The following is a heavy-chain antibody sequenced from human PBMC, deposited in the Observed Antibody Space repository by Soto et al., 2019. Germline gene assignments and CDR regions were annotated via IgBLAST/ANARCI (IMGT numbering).Heavy chain of an antibody. CDR1: GYSFTSYW. J-gene: IGHJ4*02. Sequence: LGESLKISCKGSGYSFTSYWIGWVRQMPGKGLEWMGIIYPGDSDTRYSPSFQGQVTISADKSISTAYLQWSSLKASDTAMYYCARHSVVRGVMDYFDYWGQGTLVTVSS. V-gene: IGHV5-51*01. CDR2: IYPGDSDT. D-gene: IGHD3-10*01. CDR3: ARHSVVRGVMDYFDY.